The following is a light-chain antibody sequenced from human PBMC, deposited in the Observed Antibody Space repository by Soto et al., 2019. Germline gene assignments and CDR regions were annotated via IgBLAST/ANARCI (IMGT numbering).Light chain of an antibody. CDR2: GAS. Sequence: EMVMTQSPATLSVSPGERPTLSSGASQSVGSDLAWYQQKPGQAPRLLIYGASSRATGIPDRFSGSGSGTDFTLTISRLEPEDFAVYYCQQYGSSPLTFGGGTKVDIK. CDR1: QSVGSD. CDR3: QQYGSSPLT. V-gene: IGKV3-20*01. J-gene: IGKJ4*01.